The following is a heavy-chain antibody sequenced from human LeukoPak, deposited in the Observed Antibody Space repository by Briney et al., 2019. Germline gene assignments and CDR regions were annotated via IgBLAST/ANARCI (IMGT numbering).Heavy chain of an antibody. V-gene: IGHV3-30*02. Sequence: GGSLRLSCAASGFTFSNYGMHWVRQAPGEGLEWVAFIRYDGSTKYYADSVKGRFTISRDNSKSTLYLQMNSLTPDDTSVYYCSRSPGILGTNYFDYWGQGTLVTVSS. CDR1: GFTFSNYG. CDR2: IRYDGSTK. D-gene: IGHD1-26*01. J-gene: IGHJ4*02. CDR3: SRSPGILGTNYFDY.